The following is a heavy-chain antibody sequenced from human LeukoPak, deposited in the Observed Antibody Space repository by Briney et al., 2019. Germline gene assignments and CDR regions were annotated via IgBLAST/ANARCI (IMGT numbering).Heavy chain of an antibody. Sequence: SVKVSCKASGGTFSSYAISWVRQAPGQGLEWMGGIIPIFGTANYAQKFQGRVTITADESTSTAYMELSSLRSEDTAMYYCARALVGAPYYYYGMDVWGQGTTVTVSS. CDR1: GGTFSSYA. CDR2: IIPIFGTA. D-gene: IGHD1-26*01. J-gene: IGHJ6*02. V-gene: IGHV1-69*13. CDR3: ARALVGAPYYYYGMDV.